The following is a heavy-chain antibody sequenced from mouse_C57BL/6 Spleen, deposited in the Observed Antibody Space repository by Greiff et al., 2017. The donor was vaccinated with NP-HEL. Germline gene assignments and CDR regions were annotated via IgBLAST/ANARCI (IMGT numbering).Heavy chain of an antibody. Sequence: VQLQQSGPELARPGASVKMSCKASGYTFTSYTMHWVKQRPGPGLEWIGYINPSSGYTRYNQKFKDKATLTADKSSSTAYMQLSSLPSEDSAVYYSARNYNYEGYYAMDDWGQGTSVTVSS. CDR1: GYTFTSYT. D-gene: IGHD1-1*01. V-gene: IGHV1-4*01. J-gene: IGHJ4*01. CDR3: ARNYNYEGYYAMDD. CDR2: INPSSGYT.